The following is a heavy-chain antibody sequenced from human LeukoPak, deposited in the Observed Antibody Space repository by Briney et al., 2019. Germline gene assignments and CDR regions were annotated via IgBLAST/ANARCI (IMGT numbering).Heavy chain of an antibody. V-gene: IGHV3-23*01. D-gene: IGHD6-19*01. CDR2: ISGSGGST. Sequence: GGSLRLSCAASGFTFSSYSMNWVRQAPGKGLEWVSAISGSGGSTYYADSVKGRFTISRDNSKNTLYLQMNSLGAEDTAVYYCAKEKSSGWYGDAFDIWGQGTMVTVSS. CDR3: AKEKSSGWYGDAFDI. CDR1: GFTFSSYS. J-gene: IGHJ3*02.